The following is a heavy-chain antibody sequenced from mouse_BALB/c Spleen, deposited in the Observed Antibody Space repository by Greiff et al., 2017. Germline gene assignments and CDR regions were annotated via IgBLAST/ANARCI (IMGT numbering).Heavy chain of an antibody. CDR3: ARWGIKYYCDY. D-gene: IGHD2-4*01. CDR1: GYTFTSYW. J-gene: IGHJ2*01. Sequence: QVQLQQPGAELVRPGASVKLSCKASGYTFTSYWMNWVKQRPEQGLEWIGRIDPSDSETHYNQKFKDKAILTVDKSSSTAYMQLSSLTSEDSAVYYCARWGIKYYCDYWGQGTTLTVSS. V-gene: IGHV1-52*01. CDR2: IDPSDSET.